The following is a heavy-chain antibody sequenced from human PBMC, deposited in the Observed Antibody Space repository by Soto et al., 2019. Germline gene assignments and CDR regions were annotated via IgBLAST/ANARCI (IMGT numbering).Heavy chain of an antibody. CDR3: AKADGQKADSFCSGGSCSSVKSLYYYGMDV. CDR2: ISGSGGST. V-gene: IGHV3-23*01. Sequence: EVQLLESGGGLVQPGGSLRLSCAASGFTFSSYAMSWVRQAPGKGLEWVSAISGSGGSTYYADSVKCRFTISRDNSKNTVYLQVHSLRAADRAVYYCAKADGQKADSFCSGGSCSSVKSLYYYGMDVWGQGTTVTVSS. CDR1: GFTFSSYA. D-gene: IGHD2-15*01. J-gene: IGHJ6*02.